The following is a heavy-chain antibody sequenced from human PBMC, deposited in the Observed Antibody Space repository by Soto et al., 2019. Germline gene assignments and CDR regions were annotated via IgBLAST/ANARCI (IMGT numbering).Heavy chain of an antibody. CDR2: IIPILGIA. J-gene: IGHJ4*02. D-gene: IGHD3-10*01. V-gene: IGHV1-69*02. CDR1: GGTFSSYT. CDR3: ATTLGLRGFGWGSGSYFVY. Sequence: QVQLVQSGAEVKKPGSSVKVSCKASGGTFSSYTISWVRQAPGQGLEWMGRIIPILGIANYAQKFQGRVTITAEKSTSTAYMELSSLRSEDTAVYYCATTLGLRGFGWGSGSYFVYWGQGTLVTVSS.